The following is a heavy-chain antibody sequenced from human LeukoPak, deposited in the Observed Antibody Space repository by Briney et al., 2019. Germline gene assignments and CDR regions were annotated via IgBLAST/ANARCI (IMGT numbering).Heavy chain of an antibody. CDR2: INPNSGGT. V-gene: IGHV1-2*06. D-gene: IGHD3-22*01. J-gene: IGHJ4*02. CDR3: ARDVGTYYYDSSGYLFDY. CDR1: GYTFPSYL. Sequence: ASVKVSCKASGYTFPSYLMHWVRQAPGQGLEWMGRINPNSGGTDYAQKFQGRVTMTRDTSISTAYMELSRLRSDDTAVYYCARDVGTYYYDSSGYLFDYWGQGTLVTVSS.